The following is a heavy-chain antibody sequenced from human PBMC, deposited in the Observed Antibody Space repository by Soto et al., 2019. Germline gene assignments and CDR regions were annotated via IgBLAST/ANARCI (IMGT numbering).Heavy chain of an antibody. V-gene: IGHV5-10-1*01. D-gene: IGHD2-15*01. J-gene: IGHJ4*02. CDR2: IDPDDSYT. CDR1: GYSFTNYW. CDR3: ARLPPPTYCSGSTCSGY. Sequence: PGESLKISCXGSGYSFTNYWIHWVRQMAGKGLEWMGRIDPDDSYTNYSPSFQGHVTISVDKSISTAYLQWSSLQASDTAIYYCARLPPPTYCSGSTCSGYWGQGTLVTVSS.